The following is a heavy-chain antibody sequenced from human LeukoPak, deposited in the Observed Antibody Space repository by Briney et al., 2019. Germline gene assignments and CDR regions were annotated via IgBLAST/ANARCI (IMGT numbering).Heavy chain of an antibody. V-gene: IGHV3-30*04. J-gene: IGHJ6*04. CDR1: GFTFSSYA. CDR2: ISYDGSNK. CDR3: ARVAVTIYYYYYGMDV. D-gene: IGHD6-19*01. Sequence: GGSLRLSCAASGFTFSSYAMHWVRQAPGKGLEWVAVISYDGSNKHYADSVKGRFTISRDNSKNTLYLQMNSLRAEDTAVYYCARVAVTIYYYYYGMDVWGKGTTVTVSS.